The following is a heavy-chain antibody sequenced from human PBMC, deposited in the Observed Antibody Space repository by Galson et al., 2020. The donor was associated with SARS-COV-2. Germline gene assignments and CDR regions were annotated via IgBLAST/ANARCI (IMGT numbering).Heavy chain of an antibody. CDR2: ISGSGGST. CDR3: AKDGARGDYDYFDY. D-gene: IGHD4-17*01. V-gene: IGHV3-23*01. Sequence: FSSYAMSWVRQAPGKGLEWVSAISGSGGSTYYADSVKGRFTISRDNSKNTLYLQMNSLRAEDTAVYYCAKDGARGDYDYFDYWGQGTLVTVSS. CDR1: FSSYA. J-gene: IGHJ4*02.